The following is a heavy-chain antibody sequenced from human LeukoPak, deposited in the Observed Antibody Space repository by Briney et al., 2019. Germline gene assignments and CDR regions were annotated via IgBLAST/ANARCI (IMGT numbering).Heavy chain of an antibody. J-gene: IGHJ5*02. CDR3: ATQNPPGSGYYDTYNWFDP. CDR1: GFTFDDYV. Sequence: GGSLRLSCTASGFTFDDYVMHWVRQAPGKGLEWVSLLSGDGSGTYYADSVKGRFTISRDNSKNSLFLHMSGLRAEDTALYYCATQNPPGSGYYDTYNWFDPWGQGTLVTVAS. V-gene: IGHV3-43*02. D-gene: IGHD5-12*01. CDR2: LSGDGSGT.